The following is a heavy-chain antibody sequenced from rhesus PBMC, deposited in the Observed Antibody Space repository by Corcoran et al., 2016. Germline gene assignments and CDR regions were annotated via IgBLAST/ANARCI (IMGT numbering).Heavy chain of an antibody. J-gene: IGHJ5-2*02. CDR1: GGSISGYY. Sequence: QVQLEESGPGLVKPSETLSLTCAVSGGSISGYYWNWIRQPPGKGLEWIGYIGGSGGSTDYNPSLKSRVTSSTDTSKNQLSRRLSAVTAADTAVYYCARDGGSSQRRGSLDVWGRGVLVTVSS. V-gene: IGHV4S5*01. D-gene: IGHD4-29*01. CDR2: IGGSGGST. CDR3: ARDGGSSQRRGSLDV.